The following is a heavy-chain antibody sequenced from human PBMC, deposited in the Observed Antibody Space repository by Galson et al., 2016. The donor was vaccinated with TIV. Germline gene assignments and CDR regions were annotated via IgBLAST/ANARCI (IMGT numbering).Heavy chain of an antibody. Sequence: SVKVSCKAPGGTFSSFVFNWVRQAPGQGLEWMGEIIPMFGTANYAQKFQGRVTITADESTSIAYMELSSLRSEDTAVYYCAKDRNTAFDTHYSYYGLDVWGQGTTVIVSS. CDR2: IIPMFGTA. J-gene: IGHJ6*02. CDR3: AKDRNTAFDTHYSYYGLDV. CDR1: GGTFSSFV. D-gene: IGHD5-18*01. V-gene: IGHV1-69*13.